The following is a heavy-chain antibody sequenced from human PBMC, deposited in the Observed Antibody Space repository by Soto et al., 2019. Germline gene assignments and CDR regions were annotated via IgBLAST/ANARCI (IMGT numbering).Heavy chain of an antibody. V-gene: IGHV3-33*01. CDR2: TWSDGSNK. D-gene: IGHD6-13*01. CDR1: GFTFSSYG. J-gene: IGHJ5*02. Sequence: GGSLRLSCAASGFTFSSYGMHWVRQAPGKGLEWVAVTWSDGSNKYYADSVKGRFISSRENSKNTVYLEMNSLTDEDTAVYYCARDGGVFRGQQPVPNWFAPWGQGTLVTVSS. CDR3: ARDGGVFRGQQPVPNWFAP.